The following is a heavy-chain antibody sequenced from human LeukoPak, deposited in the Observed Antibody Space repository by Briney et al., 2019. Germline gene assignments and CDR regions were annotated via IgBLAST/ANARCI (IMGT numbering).Heavy chain of an antibody. Sequence: GGSLRLSCAASGFTFGSYWMSWVRQAPGKGLEWVGRIREKVNSYTTVYAASVKGRFTISRDDSTNSVFLQMNSLKTEDTAVYYCAKAFCSEKQCTLDSWGQGTLVSVSS. CDR1: GFTFGSYW. J-gene: IGHJ4*02. CDR2: IREKVNSYTT. D-gene: IGHD3-3*01. V-gene: IGHV3-72*01. CDR3: AKAFCSEKQCTLDS.